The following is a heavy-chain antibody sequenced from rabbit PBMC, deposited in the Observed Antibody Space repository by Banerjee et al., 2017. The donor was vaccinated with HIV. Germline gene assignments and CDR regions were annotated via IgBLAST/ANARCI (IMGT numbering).Heavy chain of an antibody. CDR2: SDAGDVGSI. D-gene: IGHD7-1*01. CDR1: GFSFSINYN. J-gene: IGHJ4*01. V-gene: IGHV1S40*01. CDR3: ARDYGGGFAAYSAGAFYFNL. Sequence: QSLEESGGDLVKPGASLTLTCTASGFSFSINYNMCWVRQAPGKGLEWIACSDAGDVGSIYYASWAKGRFTISKTSSTTVTLQMTSLTAADTATYFCARDYGGGFAAYSAGAFYFNLWGQAPWSPS.